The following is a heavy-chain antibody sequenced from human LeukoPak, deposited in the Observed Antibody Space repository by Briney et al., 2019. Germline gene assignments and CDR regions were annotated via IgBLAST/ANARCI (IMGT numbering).Heavy chain of an antibody. D-gene: IGHD2-2*01. Sequence: SETLSLTCTVSGGSISSIYSYRGWIRQPPGTGLEWIGSMYYSGRTYYNPSLKSRVTISVDTSKNQFSLKLASVTAADTAVYYCARSAPLCFTSCYPNWFDPWGQGTLVTVSS. CDR1: GGSISSIYSY. CDR3: ARSAPLCFTSCYPNWFDP. J-gene: IGHJ5*02. V-gene: IGHV4-39*01. CDR2: MYYSGRT.